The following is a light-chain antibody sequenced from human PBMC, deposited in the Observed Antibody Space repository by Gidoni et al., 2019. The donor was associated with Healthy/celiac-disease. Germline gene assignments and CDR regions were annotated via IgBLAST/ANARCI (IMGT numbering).Light chain of an antibody. CDR2: GAS. CDR1: QRVSSN. V-gene: IGKV3-15*01. CDR3: QQYNNWTPLT. J-gene: IGKJ4*01. Sequence: EIVLTQSPATLSVSPGERATLSCRASQRVSSNLAWYQQKPGQAPRLLIYGASTRATGIPARFIGSGSGTEFTLIISSLQSEDFAVYYCQQYNNWTPLTFGGGTKVEIK.